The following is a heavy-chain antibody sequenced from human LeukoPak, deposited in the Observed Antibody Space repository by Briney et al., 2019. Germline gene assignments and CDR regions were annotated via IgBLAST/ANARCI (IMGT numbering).Heavy chain of an antibody. D-gene: IGHD3-22*01. V-gene: IGHV3-21*01. CDR1: GFTLSSYG. Sequence: PGGSLSLSCAASGFTLSSYGMNWVPQAPGKGLVWVSSISSSSGYIYYADSVKGRFTISRDNARNSLYLQMTSLRAEDTAVYYCARSKSSGYSNGGYAFDVWGQGTVVTVSS. CDR2: ISSSSGYI. CDR3: ARSKSSGYSNGGYAFDV. J-gene: IGHJ3*01.